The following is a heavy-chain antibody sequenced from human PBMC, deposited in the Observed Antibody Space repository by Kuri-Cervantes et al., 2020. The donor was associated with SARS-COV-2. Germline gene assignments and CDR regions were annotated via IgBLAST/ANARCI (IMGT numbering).Heavy chain of an antibody. Sequence: GGSLRLSCAASGFTFSDYYMSWIRQAPGKGLEWVGFIRSKAYGGTTEYAASVKGRFTISRDDSKSIAYLQMNSLKTEDTAVYYCTRVKLLWFGEFSWGQGTLVTVSS. CDR1: GFTFSDYY. CDR3: TRVKLLWFGEFS. CDR2: IRSKAYGGTT. J-gene: IGHJ4*02. D-gene: IGHD3-10*01. V-gene: IGHV3-49*03.